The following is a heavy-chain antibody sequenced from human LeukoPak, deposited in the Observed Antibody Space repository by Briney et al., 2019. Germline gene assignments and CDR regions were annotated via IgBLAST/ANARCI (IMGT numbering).Heavy chain of an antibody. J-gene: IGHJ4*02. CDR3: ARVLYDSSGYVFDY. CDR2: IYSGGST. V-gene: IGHV3-53*01. D-gene: IGHD3-22*01. CDR1: GFTVSSNY. Sequence: GGSLRLSCAASGFTVSSNYMSWVPQAPGKGLEWVSVIYSGGSTYYADSVKGRFTISRDNSKNTLYLQMNSLRAEDTAVYYCARVLYDSSGYVFDYWGQGTLVTVSS.